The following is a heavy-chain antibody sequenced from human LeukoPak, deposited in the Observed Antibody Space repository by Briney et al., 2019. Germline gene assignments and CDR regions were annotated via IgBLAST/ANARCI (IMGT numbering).Heavy chain of an antibody. J-gene: IGHJ4*02. D-gene: IGHD3-10*01. CDR3: ARTGSWVRGVKY. CDR1: GNSFTNYW. V-gene: IGHV5-51*01. CDR2: IYPGDSDI. Sequence: GESLKISCKGSGNSFTNYWIAWVRQMPGKGLEWMGIIYPGDSDITYSPSFQGQVTISADKSISTAYLQWSSLKASDTAMYYCARTGSWVRGVKYWGQGTLVTVSS.